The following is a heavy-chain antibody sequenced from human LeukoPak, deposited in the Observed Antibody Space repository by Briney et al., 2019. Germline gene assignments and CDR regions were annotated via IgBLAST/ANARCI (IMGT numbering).Heavy chain of an antibody. J-gene: IGHJ3*02. D-gene: IGHD3-16*01. CDR2: TYSGGST. CDR3: ASIMIVAKDAFYI. V-gene: IGHV3-53*01. CDR1: GFTVSINY. Sequence: PGGSLRLSCAASGFTVSINYMSWVRQAPEKGLEWVSVTYSGGSTYYADSVKGRFTISRDNSKNTLYLQMKCLRAEDTAVYYCASIMIVAKDAFYIWGQGTMVTVSS.